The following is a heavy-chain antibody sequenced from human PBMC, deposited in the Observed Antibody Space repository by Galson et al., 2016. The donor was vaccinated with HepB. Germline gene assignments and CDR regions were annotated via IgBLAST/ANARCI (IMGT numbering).Heavy chain of an antibody. CDR1: GFSFHRFG. D-gene: IGHD4-11*01. CDR2: IWYVGSES. CDR3: ARGKGADYKDAFEL. Sequence: SLRLSCAASGFSFHRFGMHWVRQAPGKRLEWVAVIWYVGSESEYLDSVQGRFTVSRDNSKKTLYLQMDSLRNDDTAVYYCARGKGADYKDAFELWGQGTRVTASS. J-gene: IGHJ3*01. V-gene: IGHV3-33*01.